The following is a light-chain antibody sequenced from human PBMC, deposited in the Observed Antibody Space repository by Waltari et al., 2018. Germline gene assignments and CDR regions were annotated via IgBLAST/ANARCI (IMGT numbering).Light chain of an antibody. Sequence: QAGLTQSPSMSRDLRQTATLTCLGSRDNFGTQGPAWLQQHQGQPPKLLCHRSLKRPVGIPERFSASRSDNVATLTINGLQPEDEAVYHCSAWDTALDAWVFGGGTSLTVL. J-gene: IGLJ3*02. CDR1: RDNFGTQG. CDR2: RSL. V-gene: IGLV10-54*04. CDR3: SAWDTALDAWV.